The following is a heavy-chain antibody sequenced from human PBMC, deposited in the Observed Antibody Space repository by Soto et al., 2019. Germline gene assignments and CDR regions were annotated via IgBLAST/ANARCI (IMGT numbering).Heavy chain of an antibody. CDR3: ARSYISSSYWFDP. D-gene: IGHD6-6*01. J-gene: IGHJ5*02. CDR2: INPSRGTT. CDR1: GYTFISYF. Sequence: ASVKVSCKASGYTFISYFMHWVRQAPGQGLEWMGVINPSRGTTTYAQKFQDRVTMTRDTSASTVYMELSSLRSEDTAMYYCARSYISSSYWFDPWGQGTLVTVSS. V-gene: IGHV1-46*03.